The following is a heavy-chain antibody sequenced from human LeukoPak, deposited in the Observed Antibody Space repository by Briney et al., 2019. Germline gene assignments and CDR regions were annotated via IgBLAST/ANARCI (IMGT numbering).Heavy chain of an antibody. V-gene: IGHV3-23*01. J-gene: IGHJ4*02. CDR1: GFTFSNHA. CDR2: IGGSVGSM. D-gene: IGHD6-13*01. CDR3: AKRGNSWDLFDY. Sequence: GGSLRLSCVTSGFTFSNHAMHWVRQGPGKGLEWVSNIGGSVGSMFYAASVKGRFAISRDNSKNTLFLQMNNLRVEDTAVYYCAKRGNSWDLFDYWGQGTLVTVSS.